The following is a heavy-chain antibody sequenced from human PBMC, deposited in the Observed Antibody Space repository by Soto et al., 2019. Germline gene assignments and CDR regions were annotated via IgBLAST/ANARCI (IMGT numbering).Heavy chain of an antibody. CDR1: GFTFSTYT. J-gene: IGHJ4*02. Sequence: EVQLVESGGGLVEPGGSLRLSCAAFGFTFSTYTMNWVRQAPGKGLEWVSSITSSSGSSYIYYADSVKGRFTISRDNAKNSLYLQMNSLRAEDTAVYYCARDLQMATIRGGDYWGQGTLVTVSS. V-gene: IGHV3-21*01. CDR3: ARDLQMATIRGGDY. D-gene: IGHD5-12*01. CDR2: ITSSSGSSYI.